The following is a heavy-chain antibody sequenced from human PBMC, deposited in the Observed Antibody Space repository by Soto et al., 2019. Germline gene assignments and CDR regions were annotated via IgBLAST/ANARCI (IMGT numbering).Heavy chain of an antibody. Sequence: SLRLSCAASGFTFSSYAMSWVRQAPGKGLEWVSGIDSGGGSTYYADSVKGRFTISRDNAKNTLYLQMNGLRAEDTALYYCARWFTYGNFDFLDYWGQGTQVPGSS. CDR1: GFTFSSYA. D-gene: IGHD3-10*01. J-gene: IGHJ4*01. V-gene: IGHV3-23*01. CDR2: IDSGGGST. CDR3: ARWFTYGNFDFLDY.